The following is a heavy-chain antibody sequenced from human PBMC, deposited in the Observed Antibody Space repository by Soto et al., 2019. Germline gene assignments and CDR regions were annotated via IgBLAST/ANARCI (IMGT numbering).Heavy chain of an antibody. Sequence: QVQLQESGPGLVKPSQTLSLTCTVSGGSISSGGYYWSWIRQHPGKGLEWIGYIYYSGSTYYNPYIKSRVTIPVDKSKNQFSLKLSSVTAADTAVYYCARGSTIVAFDIWGQGTMVTVSS. D-gene: IGHD1-26*01. CDR3: ARGSTIVAFDI. J-gene: IGHJ3*02. CDR2: IYYSGST. V-gene: IGHV4-31*03. CDR1: GGSISSGGYY.